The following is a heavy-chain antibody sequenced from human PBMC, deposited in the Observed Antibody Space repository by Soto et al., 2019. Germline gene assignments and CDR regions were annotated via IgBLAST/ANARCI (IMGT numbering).Heavy chain of an antibody. CDR2: IYSGGST. J-gene: IGHJ3*02. V-gene: IGHV3-53*04. CDR3: ARGMSDNYDFWSGYFSAFDI. D-gene: IGHD3-3*01. Sequence: GGSLRLSCAASGFTVSSNYMSWVRQAPGKGLEWVSVIYSGGSTYYADSVKGRFTISRHNSKNTLYLQMNSLRAEDTAVYYCARGMSDNYDFWSGYFSAFDIWGQGTMVTVSS. CDR1: GFTVSSNY.